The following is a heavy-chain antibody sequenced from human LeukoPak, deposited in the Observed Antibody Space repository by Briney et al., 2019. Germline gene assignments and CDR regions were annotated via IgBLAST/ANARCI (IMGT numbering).Heavy chain of an antibody. D-gene: IGHD6-19*01. Sequence: ASVKVSCKASGYTFTGYYMHWVRQAPGQGLEWMGWINPNSGGTNYAQKFQGRVTMTRDTSISTAYMELSRLRSDDTAVYYCARGPPVAGTTKNWFDPWGQGTLVTVSS. CDR2: INPNSGGT. CDR3: ARGPPVAGTTKNWFDP. V-gene: IGHV1-2*02. CDR1: GYTFTGYY. J-gene: IGHJ5*02.